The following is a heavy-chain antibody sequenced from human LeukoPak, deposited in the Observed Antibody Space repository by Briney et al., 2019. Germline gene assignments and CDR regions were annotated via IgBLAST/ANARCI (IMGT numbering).Heavy chain of an antibody. Sequence: ASVKVSCKTSGYTFTSSGFTWLRQAPGQGLDWMGWISTYNGYSKYAQNLQGRVTMTADTSTSTAYMELSSLRSDDTAVYYCAKNSSGGYSDYWGQGTLVTVSS. CDR2: ISTYNGYS. D-gene: IGHD6-19*01. CDR3: AKNSSGGYSDY. J-gene: IGHJ4*02. V-gene: IGHV1-18*01. CDR1: GYTFTSSG.